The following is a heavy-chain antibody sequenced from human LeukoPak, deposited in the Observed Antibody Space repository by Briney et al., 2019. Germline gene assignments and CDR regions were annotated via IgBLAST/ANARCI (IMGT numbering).Heavy chain of an antibody. J-gene: IGHJ4*02. CDR2: IIPIFGTA. CDR1: GGTFSSYA. D-gene: IGHD3-22*01. CDR3: ARLPGGYYDSSGYLRPLDY. Sequence: SVKVSCKASGGTFSSYAVSWVRQAPGQGLEWMGGIIPIFGTANYAQKFQGRVTITADESTSTAYMELSSLRSEDTAVYYCARLPGGYYDSSGYLRPLDYWGQGTLVTVSS. V-gene: IGHV1-69*13.